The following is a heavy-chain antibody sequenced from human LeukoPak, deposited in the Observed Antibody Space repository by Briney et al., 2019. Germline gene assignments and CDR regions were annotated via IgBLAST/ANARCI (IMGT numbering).Heavy chain of an antibody. J-gene: IGHJ4*02. Sequence: ASVKVSCKASGYTFTSYGISWVRQAPEQGLEWMGWISAYNGNTNYAQKLQGRVTMTTDTSTSTAYMELRSLRSDDTAVYYCARDQAAGTGFFGFDYWGQGTLVTVSS. V-gene: IGHV1-18*01. CDR2: ISAYNGNT. CDR3: ARDQAAGTGFFGFDY. D-gene: IGHD6-13*01. CDR1: GYTFTSYG.